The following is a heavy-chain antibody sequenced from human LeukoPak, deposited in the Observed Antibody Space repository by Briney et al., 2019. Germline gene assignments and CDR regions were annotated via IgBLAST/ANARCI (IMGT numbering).Heavy chain of an antibody. Sequence: PSETLSLTCTVSGGSISIYYWSWIRQPAGKGLGCGLRIYVIVSTQYTTPPKSRVTISVDTSTSNISLKLISVTAADTAVYYCARDPRGIVGANHNWFDPWGQGTLVTVSS. CDR2: IYVIVST. D-gene: IGHD1-26*01. J-gene: IGHJ5*02. CDR3: ARDPRGIVGANHNWFDP. CDR1: GGSISIYY. V-gene: IGHV4-4*07.